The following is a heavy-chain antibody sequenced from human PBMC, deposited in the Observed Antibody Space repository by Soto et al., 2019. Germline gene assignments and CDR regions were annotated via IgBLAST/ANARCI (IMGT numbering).Heavy chain of an antibody. V-gene: IGHV3-7*01. CDR1: GFTFSGYW. D-gene: IGHD6-19*01. CDR3: ARWEADYSSGSYAIDY. Sequence: EAQLVESGGGLVQPGGSLRLSCEASGFTFSGYWMSWVRQAPGKGLEWVASIKQDGSEIYYVDSVKGQFTISRDNAKNSLYLQMDSLRAEDTAVYYCARWEADYSSGSYAIDYWGQGTLVTVSS. CDR2: IKQDGSEI. J-gene: IGHJ4*02.